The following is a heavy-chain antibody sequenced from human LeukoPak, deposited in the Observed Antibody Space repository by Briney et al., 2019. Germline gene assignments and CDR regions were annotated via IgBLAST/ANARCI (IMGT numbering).Heavy chain of an antibody. J-gene: IGHJ4*02. CDR1: GYTFTGYY. Sequence: GASVKVSCKASGYTFTGYYMHWVRQAPGQGLEWMGWINPNSGGTNYALKFQGRVTMTRDTSISTAYMELSRLRSDDTAVYYCARDYLGLIAVAAGDYWGQGTLVTVSS. CDR2: INPNSGGT. V-gene: IGHV1-2*02. D-gene: IGHD6-19*01. CDR3: ARDYLGLIAVAAGDY.